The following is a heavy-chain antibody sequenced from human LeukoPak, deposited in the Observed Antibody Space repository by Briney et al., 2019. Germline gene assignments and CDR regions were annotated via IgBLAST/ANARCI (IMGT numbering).Heavy chain of an antibody. CDR2: MKGSDGRT. J-gene: IGHJ4*02. CDR1: GFTFSTFA. D-gene: IGHD3-10*01. CDR3: AKSPLGSRLVDFDY. V-gene: IGHV3-23*01. Sequence: GGSLRLSCAASGFTFSTFAMSWVRQAPGKGLEWVSGMKGSDGRTYYDDPVKGSFIITRDNSQNTLYLQMHSLRGEDAAVYYCAKSPLGSRLVDFDYWGQGTLVTVSS.